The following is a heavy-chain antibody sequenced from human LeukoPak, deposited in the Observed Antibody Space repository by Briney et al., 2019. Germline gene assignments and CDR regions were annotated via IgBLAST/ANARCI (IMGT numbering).Heavy chain of an antibody. CDR2: IYYSGST. CDR1: GGSVSSGSYY. J-gene: IGHJ6*03. Sequence: SETLSLTCTVSGGSVSSGSYYWSWIRQPPGKGLEWIGYIYYSGSTNYNPSLKSRVTISVDTSKNQFSLKLSSVTAADTAVYYCARDGDRQPYYYMDVWGKGTTVTVSS. V-gene: IGHV4-61*01. D-gene: IGHD1-14*01. CDR3: ARDGDRQPYYYMDV.